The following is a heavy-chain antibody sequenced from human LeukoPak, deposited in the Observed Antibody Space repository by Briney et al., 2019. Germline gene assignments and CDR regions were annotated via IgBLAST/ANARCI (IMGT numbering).Heavy chain of an antibody. CDR2: IYYSGST. CDR3: ARRGADPWDFDY. V-gene: IGHV4-59*01. Sequence: PSETLSLTCTVSGGSISSYYWSWIRQPPGKGLVWIGYIYYSGSTNYNPSLKSRVTISVDTSKNQFSLKLSSVTAADTAVYDCARRGADPWDFDYWGQGTLVTVSS. J-gene: IGHJ4*02. D-gene: IGHD3-10*01. CDR1: GGSISSYY.